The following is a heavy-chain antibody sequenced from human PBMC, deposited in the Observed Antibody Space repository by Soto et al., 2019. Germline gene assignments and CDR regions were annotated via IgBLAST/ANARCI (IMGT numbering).Heavy chain of an antibody. CDR3: ARSLGTTWSFDP. D-gene: IGHD6-13*01. CDR2: IDHSGNT. Sequence: QVHLQESGPGLAKPSETLSLTCAVSGGSISSRDWWNWVRQPPGMGLEWIGEIDHSGNTNYNPSLKSRATISVDKSKTQFSLKLNSVTAADTAVYYCARSLGTTWSFDPWGQGTLVTVSS. V-gene: IGHV4-4*02. J-gene: IGHJ5*02. CDR1: GGSISSRDW.